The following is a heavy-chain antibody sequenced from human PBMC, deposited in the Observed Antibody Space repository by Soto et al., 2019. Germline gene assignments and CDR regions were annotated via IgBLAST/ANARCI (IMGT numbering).Heavy chain of an antibody. D-gene: IGHD6-19*01. CDR1: GFTFSSYW. V-gene: IGHV3-7*05. J-gene: IGHJ4*02. CDR3: ARDRRAIYSSGHY. Sequence: ESGGGLVQPGGSLRLSCAASGFTFSSYWMSWVRQAPGKGLEWVANIKQDGSEKYYVDSVKGRFTISRDNAKNSLYLQMNSLRAEDTAVYYCARDRRAIYSSGHYWGQGTLVTVSS. CDR2: IKQDGSEK.